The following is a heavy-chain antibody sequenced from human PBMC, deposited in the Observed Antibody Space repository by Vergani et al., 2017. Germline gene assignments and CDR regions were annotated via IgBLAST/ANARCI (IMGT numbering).Heavy chain of an antibody. CDR3: ARMGYGSSWYRWVPLY. V-gene: IGHV4-59*02. D-gene: IGHD6-13*01. Sequence: QVKLQESGPGLVKPSETLSLTCTVSGASVNSYYWSWIRQPPGKGLEWIGYIYYSGSTNYNPSLKSRVTISVDTSKNQFSLKLSSVTAADTAVYYCARMGYGSSWYRWVPLYWGQGTLVTVSS. J-gene: IGHJ4*02. CDR2: IYYSGST. CDR1: GASVNSYY.